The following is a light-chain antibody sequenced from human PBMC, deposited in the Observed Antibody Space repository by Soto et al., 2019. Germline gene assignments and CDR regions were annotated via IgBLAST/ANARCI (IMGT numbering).Light chain of an antibody. CDR1: LPITTY. CDR3: QQLNSYFFT. Sequence: DIQMTQSPSSLSASVGDRVTITCRASLPITTYLNWFQQKPGKAPKLLIYGASTLQTGVPSRFNGGGSGTDFTLTISSLQPEDFATYYCQQLNSYFFTFGPGTKVDIK. CDR2: GAS. J-gene: IGKJ3*01. V-gene: IGKV1-39*01.